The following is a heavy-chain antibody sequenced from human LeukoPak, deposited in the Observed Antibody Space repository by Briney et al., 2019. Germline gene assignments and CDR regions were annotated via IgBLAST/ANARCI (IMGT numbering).Heavy chain of an antibody. Sequence: NPSESLSLTCTVSGGSISSYYWSWIRQPPGKGLEWIGYIYYSGSTNYNPSLKSRVTISVDTSKNQFSLKLSSVTAADTAVYYCARHRVPRSGWYGDFDYWGQGTRVTVSS. J-gene: IGHJ4*02. V-gene: IGHV4-59*08. CDR2: IYYSGST. CDR3: ARHRVPRSGWYGDFDY. CDR1: GGSISSYY. D-gene: IGHD6-19*01.